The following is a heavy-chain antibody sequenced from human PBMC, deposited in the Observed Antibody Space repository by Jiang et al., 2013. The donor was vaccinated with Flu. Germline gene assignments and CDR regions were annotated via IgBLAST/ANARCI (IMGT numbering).Heavy chain of an antibody. V-gene: IGHV4-38-2*02. CDR1: GYSISSGYY. CDR3: ARGGWGRIVGATNVLDY. D-gene: IGHD1-26*01. Sequence: GSGLVKPSETLSLTCTVSGYSISSGYYWGWIRQPPGKGLEWIGSIYHSGSTYYNPSLKSRVTISVDTSKNQFSLKLSSVTAADTAVYYCARGGWGRIVGATNVLDYWGQGTLVTVSS. CDR2: IYHSGST. J-gene: IGHJ4*02.